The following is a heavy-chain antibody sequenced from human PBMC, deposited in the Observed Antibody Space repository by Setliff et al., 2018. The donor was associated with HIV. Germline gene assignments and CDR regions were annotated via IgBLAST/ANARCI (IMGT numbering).Heavy chain of an antibody. CDR3: ARDGPLEGSYRYYYYYMDV. D-gene: IGHD3-10*01. V-gene: IGHV4-39*07. CDR2: VYYTGST. J-gene: IGHJ6*03. CDR1: GYSISSGTYY. Sequence: SETLSLTCPVSGYSISSGTYYWTWIRQPPGKALEWLGIVYYTGSTNYNPSLKSRVTISVDTSKNQFSLKLSSVTAADTAVYYCARDGPLEGSYRYYYYYMDVWGKGTTVTVSS.